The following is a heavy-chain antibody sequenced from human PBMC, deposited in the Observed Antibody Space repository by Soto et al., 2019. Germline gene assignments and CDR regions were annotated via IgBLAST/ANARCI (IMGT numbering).Heavy chain of an antibody. D-gene: IGHD3-22*01. J-gene: IGHJ3*02. CDR1: GGSISSYY. V-gene: IGHV4-59*01. Sequence: QVQLQESGPGLVKPSETLSLTCTVSGGSISSYYWSWIRQPPGKGLEWIGYIYYSGSTNYNPSLKSRVTISVDPSKNPFSLKVSSVTAAETAVYYCARLVVTTARDAFDIWGQGTMVTVSS. CDR3: ARLVVTTARDAFDI. CDR2: IYYSGST.